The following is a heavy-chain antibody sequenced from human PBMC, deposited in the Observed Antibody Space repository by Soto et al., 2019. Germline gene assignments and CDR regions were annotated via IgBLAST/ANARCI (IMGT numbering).Heavy chain of an antibody. CDR1: GFTFNSYA. J-gene: IGHJ6*02. Sequence: GSLRLSCAASGFTFNSYAMTWVRQAPGKGLEWVSIISSSGDGTYYVDSVKGRFTISRDNSRNTLNLQMNSLRAEDTAVYYCAKNADFWSWGMGVWGQGTTVTVSS. CDR3: AKNADFWSWGMGV. D-gene: IGHD3-3*01. V-gene: IGHV3-23*01. CDR2: ISSSGDGT.